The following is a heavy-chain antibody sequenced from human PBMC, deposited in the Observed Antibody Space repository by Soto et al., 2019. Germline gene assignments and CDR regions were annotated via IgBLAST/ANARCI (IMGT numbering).Heavy chain of an antibody. D-gene: IGHD3-22*01. Sequence: QVQLVESGGGVVQPGRSLRLSCAASGFTFSSYGMHWVRQAPGKGLEWVAVIWYDGSNKYYADSVKGRFTISRDNSKNTLYLQMNSLRAEDTAVYYCARASDYYDSSGYSHWFDPWGQGTLVTVSS. CDR3: ARASDYYDSSGYSHWFDP. J-gene: IGHJ5*02. CDR1: GFTFSSYG. CDR2: IWYDGSNK. V-gene: IGHV3-33*01.